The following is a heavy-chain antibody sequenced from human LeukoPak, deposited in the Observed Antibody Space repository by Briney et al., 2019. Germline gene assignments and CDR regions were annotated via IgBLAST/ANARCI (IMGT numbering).Heavy chain of an antibody. CDR2: SNPNTGGT. V-gene: IGHV1-2*02. D-gene: IGHD3-9*01. Sequence: ASVKVSCKASGYTFTGYYMHWVREAPGQGLEWMGWSNPNTGGTNYAQRFQGRVTMTRDTSISTAYMELSRLTSDDTALYYCARTGSYYSGMYYFDYWGQGTLVTVSS. CDR1: GYTFTGYY. J-gene: IGHJ4*02. CDR3: ARTGSYYSGMYYFDY.